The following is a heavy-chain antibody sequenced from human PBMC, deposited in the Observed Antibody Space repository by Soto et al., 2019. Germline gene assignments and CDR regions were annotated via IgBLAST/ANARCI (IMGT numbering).Heavy chain of an antibody. Sequence: QVQLVQSGAEVKKPGASVNVSCKASGYTFTVYYMHWVRQAPGQGLAWMGWINPKSGGTMYPQKFQGRVTMTWDTSISTAYMALTRLRSDDTAVYYCARDLAKGGGSAGFDYWGQGPLVTVSS. D-gene: IGHD1-26*01. J-gene: IGHJ4*02. CDR1: GYTFTVYY. V-gene: IGHV1-2*02. CDR3: ARDLAKGGGSAGFDY. CDR2: INPKSGGT.